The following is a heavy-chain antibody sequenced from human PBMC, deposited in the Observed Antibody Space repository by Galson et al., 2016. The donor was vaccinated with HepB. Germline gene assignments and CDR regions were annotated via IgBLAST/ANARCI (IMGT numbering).Heavy chain of an antibody. V-gene: IGHV3-64D*06. CDR1: GFTFRNFA. J-gene: IGHJ4*02. Sequence: SLRLSCAASGFTFRNFAMHWVRQGPGKGLEHISSIRGNGADTYYSDSVKGRFTISRDNSKDTLYLQMSSLKIEDTAVYYCARDRRRTSWGLSSLGYWGQGTLVTVSS. D-gene: IGHD7-27*01. CDR2: IRGNGADT. CDR3: ARDRRRTSWGLSSLGY.